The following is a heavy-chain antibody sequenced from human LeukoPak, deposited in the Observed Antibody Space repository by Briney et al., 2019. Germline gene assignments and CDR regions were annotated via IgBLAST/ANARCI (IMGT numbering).Heavy chain of an antibody. CDR3: ASSGSYRTYYYYGMDV. Sequence: ASVRVSCKASGGTFISYAISWVRQAPGQGLEWMGRIIPILGIANYAQKFQGRVTITADKSTSTAYMELSSLRSEDTAVYYCASSGSYRTYYYYGMDVWGQGTTVTVSS. J-gene: IGHJ6*02. CDR1: GGTFISYA. CDR2: IIPILGIA. D-gene: IGHD1-26*01. V-gene: IGHV1-69*04.